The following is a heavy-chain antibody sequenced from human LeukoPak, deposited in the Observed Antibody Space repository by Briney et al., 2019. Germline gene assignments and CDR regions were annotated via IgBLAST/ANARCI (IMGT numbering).Heavy chain of an antibody. CDR1: GFAFSSQA. J-gene: IGHJ6*02. CDR2: IKQDGSEK. CDR3: ARCCGMDV. V-gene: IGHV3-7*02. Sequence: GGSLRLSCAASGFAFSSQAMGWVRQAPGKGLEWVANIKQDGSEKYYVDSVKGRFTISRDNAKNSLYLQMNSLRAEDTAVYYCARCCGMDVWGQGTTVTVSS.